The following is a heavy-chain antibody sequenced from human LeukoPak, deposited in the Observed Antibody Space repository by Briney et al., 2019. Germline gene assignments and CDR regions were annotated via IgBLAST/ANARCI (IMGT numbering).Heavy chain of an antibody. D-gene: IGHD3-3*01. J-gene: IGHJ3*02. CDR2: IYYSGST. V-gene: IGHV4-59*08. CDR1: GGSISSYY. Sequence: PSETLSLTCTVSGGSISSYYWSWIRQPPGKGLEWIGYIYYSGSTNYNPSLKSRVTISVDTSKNQFSLNLSSVTAADTAVYYCARPSRKGSGWDAFDIWGQGTMVTVSS. CDR3: ARPSRKGSGWDAFDI.